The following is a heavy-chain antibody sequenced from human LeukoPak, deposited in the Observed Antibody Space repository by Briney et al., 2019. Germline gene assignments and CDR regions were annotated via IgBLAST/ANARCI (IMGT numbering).Heavy chain of an antibody. CDR2: IYTSGST. CDR3: ARNYYGSGTIDY. J-gene: IGHJ4*01. V-gene: IGHV4-61*02. CDR1: GGSISSGSYY. D-gene: IGHD3-10*01. Sequence: SETLSLTCTVSGGSISSGSYYWSWIRQPAGKGLEWIGRIYTSGSTNYNPSHKSRVTISVDTSKNQFSLKLSSVTAADTAVYYCARNYYGSGTIDYWGQGTLVTVSS.